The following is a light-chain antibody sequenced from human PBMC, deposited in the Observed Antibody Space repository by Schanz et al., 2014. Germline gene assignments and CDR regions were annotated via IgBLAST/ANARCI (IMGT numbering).Light chain of an antibody. CDR3: SSYAGSNNWV. CDR2: SNS. CDR1: SSNIGAGYD. Sequence: QSVLTQPPSVSGAPGQRVTISCTGSSSNIGAGYDVHWYQQLPGTAPKLLIYSNSNRPSGVPDRFSGSKSGNTASLTVSGLQAEDEADYYCSSYAGSNNWVFGGGTKLTVL. J-gene: IGLJ3*02. V-gene: IGLV1-40*01.